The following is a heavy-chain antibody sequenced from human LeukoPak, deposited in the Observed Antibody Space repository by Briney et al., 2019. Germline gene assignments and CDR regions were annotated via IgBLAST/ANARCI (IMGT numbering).Heavy chain of an antibody. Sequence: GGSLRLSCAASGFTFSGYWMSWVRQAPGKGLEWVANINLDGSVIHYVDSAKGRFTISRDNAKNSLYLQMNSLRAEDTAVYYCARIGYCSSTSWYGAFDIWGQETMVTVSS. D-gene: IGHD2-2*01. CDR3: ARIGYCSSTSWYGAFDI. CDR1: GFTFSGYW. J-gene: IGHJ3*02. CDR2: INLDGSVI. V-gene: IGHV3-7*01.